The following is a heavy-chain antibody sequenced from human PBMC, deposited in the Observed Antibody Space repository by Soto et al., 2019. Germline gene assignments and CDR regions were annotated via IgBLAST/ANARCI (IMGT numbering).Heavy chain of an antibody. CDR1: GGSISSSGYY. CDR2: IYYSGST. J-gene: IGHJ4*02. D-gene: IGHD6-19*01. Sequence: PSETLSLTCTVSGGSISSSGYYWGWIRQPPGKGLEWIGTIYYSGSTYYNPSLKSRVTISVDTSKNQFSLKLSSVTAADTAVYYCARTSYNSGPVGYWGQGTLVTVSS. CDR3: ARTSYNSGPVGY. V-gene: IGHV4-39*01.